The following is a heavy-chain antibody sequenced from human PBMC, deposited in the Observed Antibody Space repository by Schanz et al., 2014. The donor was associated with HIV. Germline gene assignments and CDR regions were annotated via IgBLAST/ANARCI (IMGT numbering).Heavy chain of an antibody. V-gene: IGHV3-33*01. J-gene: IGHJ6*02. CDR2: IWYDGSKK. Sequence: QVQLVESGGGVVQPGRSLRLSCAASGFTFSSYGMHWVRQAPGKGLEWVAVIWYDGSKKYYADSVKGRFTISRDNSKNTLYLQMNSLRPEDTAVYYCARETSGFSTSWPPRYHYYGMDVWGQGTTVTVSS. D-gene: IGHD6-13*01. CDR1: GFTFSSYG. CDR3: ARETSGFSTSWPPRYHYYGMDV.